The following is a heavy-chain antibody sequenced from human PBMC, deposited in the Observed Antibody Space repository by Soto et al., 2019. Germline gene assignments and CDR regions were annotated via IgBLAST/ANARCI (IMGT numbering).Heavy chain of an antibody. J-gene: IGHJ4*02. D-gene: IGHD6-13*01. CDR2: ISPGGDST. V-gene: IGHV1-46*01. CDR1: GFTFSNYY. CDR3: ARAHSEQYFDF. Sequence: ASVKVSCKASGFTFSNYYMHWVRQAPEQGLEWMGIISPGGDSTTYAQRFQGRLTMTRDTSTSTVYTDLSSLTSEDTAVYYCARAHSEQYFDFWGQGTLVTVSS.